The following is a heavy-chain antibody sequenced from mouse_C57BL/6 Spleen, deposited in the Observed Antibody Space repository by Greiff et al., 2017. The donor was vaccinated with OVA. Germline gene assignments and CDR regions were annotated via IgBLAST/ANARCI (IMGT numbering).Heavy chain of an antibody. Sequence: QVQLKQSGPGLVQPSQSLSITCTVSGFSLTSYGVHWVRQSPGKGLEWLGVIWRGGSTDYNAAFMSRLSITKDNSKSQVFFKMNSLQADDTAIYYCAKGGFYYYGSSYGYFDVWGTGTTVTVSS. D-gene: IGHD1-1*01. CDR1: GFSLTSYG. J-gene: IGHJ1*03. V-gene: IGHV2-5*01. CDR2: IWRGGST. CDR3: AKGGFYYYGSSYGYFDV.